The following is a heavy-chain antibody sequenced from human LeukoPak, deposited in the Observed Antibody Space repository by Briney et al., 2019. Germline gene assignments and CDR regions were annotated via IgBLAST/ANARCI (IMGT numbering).Heavy chain of an antibody. CDR1: GGSISSGGYS. D-gene: IGHD2-2*01. J-gene: IGHJ3*02. CDR3: ARGYCSSTSCYGDAFDI. Sequence: SQTLSLTCAVSGGSISSGGYSWSWIRQPPGKGLEWIGYIYHSGSTYYNPSLKSRVTISVGRSKNQFSLKLSSVTAADTAVYYCARGYCSSTSCYGDAFDIWGQGTMVTVSS. V-gene: IGHV4-30-2*01. CDR2: IYHSGST.